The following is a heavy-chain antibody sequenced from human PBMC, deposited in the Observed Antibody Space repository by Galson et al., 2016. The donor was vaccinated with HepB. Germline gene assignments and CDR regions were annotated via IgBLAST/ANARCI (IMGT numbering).Heavy chain of an antibody. CDR1: GFSLSTSGVG. CDR3: ARYDYNDYFFDY. Sequence: PALVKPTQTLALTCTFSGFSLSTSGVGVGWIRQPPGKALEWLALIYWDDGKRYTSSLKSRLTITKDTSKNQVVLTMTTMDPVDTATYYRARYDYNDYFFDYWGQGTLVTVSS. J-gene: IGHJ4*02. D-gene: IGHD4-17*01. CDR2: IYWDDGK. V-gene: IGHV2-5*02.